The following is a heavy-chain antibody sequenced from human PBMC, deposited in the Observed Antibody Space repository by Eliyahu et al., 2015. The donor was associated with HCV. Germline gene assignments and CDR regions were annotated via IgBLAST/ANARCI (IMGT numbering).Heavy chain of an antibody. CDR2: IKSKTDGGTT. Sequence: EVQLVESGGGXVXPGGSLRLSCAAXGFXFVTAGMSWVRQXPGKGLEWVGRIKSKTDGGTTDYAAPVKGRFTISRDDSKNTLYLQMNSLKTEDTAVYYCTTQLLWFGYFDYWGQGTLVTVSS. D-gene: IGHD3-10*01. J-gene: IGHJ4*02. CDR1: GFXFVTAG. CDR3: TTQLLWFGYFDY. V-gene: IGHV3-15*01.